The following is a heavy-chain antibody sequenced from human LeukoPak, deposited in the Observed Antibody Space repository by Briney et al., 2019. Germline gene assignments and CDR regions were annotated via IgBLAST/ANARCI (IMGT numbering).Heavy chain of an antibody. J-gene: IGHJ4*02. Sequence: GGSLRLSCAASGFTFSSYEMNWVRQAPGKGLEWVSYISSSSSTIYYADSVKGRFTISRDSAKNSLYLQMNSLRAEDTAVYYCARALIGDSSSPSDYWGQGTLVTVSS. D-gene: IGHD6-13*01. CDR2: ISSSSSTI. V-gene: IGHV3-48*01. CDR1: GFTFSSYE. CDR3: ARALIGDSSSPSDY.